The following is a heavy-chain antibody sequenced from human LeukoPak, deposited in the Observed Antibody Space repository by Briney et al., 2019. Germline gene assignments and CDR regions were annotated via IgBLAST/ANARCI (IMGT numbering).Heavy chain of an antibody. CDR2: IKQDGSDK. CDR1: GLTFSSDW. CDR3: ARDRAAGRPHFDY. J-gene: IGHJ4*02. Sequence: GGSLRLSCAASGLTFSSDWMSWVRQAPGKGPEWVANIKQDGSDKYYVDSVKGRFTISRDNAKNSLYLQVNSLRVEDRAVYYCARDRAAGRPHFDYWGQGTLVTVSS. V-gene: IGHV3-7*01. D-gene: IGHD6-13*01.